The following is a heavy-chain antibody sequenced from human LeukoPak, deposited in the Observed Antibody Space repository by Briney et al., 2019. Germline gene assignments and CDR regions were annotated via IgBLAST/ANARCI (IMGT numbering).Heavy chain of an antibody. D-gene: IGHD3-10*01. J-gene: IGHJ4*02. CDR3: AKIGDGSRFDY. Sequence: QPGGSLRLSCAASGFTFSSYGMHWVRQAPGKGLEWVAVISYDGSNKYYADSVKGRFTISRDNSKNTLYLQMNSLRAEDTAIYYCAKIGDGSRFDYWGQGTLVTVSS. CDR2: ISYDGSNK. CDR1: GFTFSSYG. V-gene: IGHV3-30*18.